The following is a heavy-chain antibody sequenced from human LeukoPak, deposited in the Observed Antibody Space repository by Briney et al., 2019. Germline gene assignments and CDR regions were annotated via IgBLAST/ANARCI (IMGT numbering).Heavy chain of an antibody. Sequence: SQTLSLTCAISGDSVSSNSAAWNWIRQSPSTGLEWLGRTYYRSKWYNDYAGSVRSRITINPDTSKNQFSLQVNSVTPEDTAVYYCARGGQGDGYSADEAFDIWGQGTMFTVSS. V-gene: IGHV6-1*01. CDR3: ARGGQGDGYSADEAFDI. J-gene: IGHJ3*02. D-gene: IGHD5-24*01. CDR2: TYYRSKWYN. CDR1: GDSVSSNSAA.